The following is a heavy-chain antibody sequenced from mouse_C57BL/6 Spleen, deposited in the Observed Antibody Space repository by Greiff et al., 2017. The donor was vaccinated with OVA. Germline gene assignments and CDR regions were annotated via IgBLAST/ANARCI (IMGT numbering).Heavy chain of an antibody. CDR1: GYTFTTYP. CDR3: ARNRYYGSSFWYFDV. J-gene: IGHJ1*03. D-gene: IGHD1-1*01. CDR2: FHPYNDDT. Sequence: VQLQQSGAELVKPGASVKMSCKASGYTFTTYPIEWMKQNHGKSLEWIGNFHPYNDDTKYNEKFKGKATLTVEKSSSTVYLELSRLTSDDSAVYDCARNRYYGSSFWYFDVWGTGTTVTVSS. V-gene: IGHV1-47*01.